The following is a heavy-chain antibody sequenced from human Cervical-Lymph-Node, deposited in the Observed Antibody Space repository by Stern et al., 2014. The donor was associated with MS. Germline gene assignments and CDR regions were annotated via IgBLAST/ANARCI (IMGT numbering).Heavy chain of an antibody. CDR3: ARGVVAGDCSGGSCYHPDN. CDR2: MNFNSGNT. D-gene: IGHD2-15*01. CDR1: GDTFTTYD. V-gene: IGHV1-8*01. J-gene: IGHJ4*02. Sequence: QVQLGQSGAEVRKPGASVMVSCKASGDTFTTYDINWVRQATGQGLEWMGWMNFNSGNTDYAQKFRGRVTMTRSTSLSTAYMILSSLRSEDTAVYFCARGVVAGDCSGGSCYHPDNWGQGTLVTVSS.